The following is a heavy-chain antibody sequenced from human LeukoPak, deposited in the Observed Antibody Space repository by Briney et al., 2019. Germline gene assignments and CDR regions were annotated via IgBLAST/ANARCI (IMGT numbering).Heavy chain of an antibody. J-gene: IGHJ4*02. Sequence: GGSLRLSCAASGFTFSSYGMHWVRRAPGKGLEWVAFIRYDGSNKYYADSVKGRFTISRDNSKNTLYLQMNSLRAEDTAVYYCAKDRVRQQLCFDYWGQGTLVTVSS. CDR1: GFTFSSYG. D-gene: IGHD6-13*01. CDR2: IRYDGSNK. CDR3: AKDRVRQQLCFDY. V-gene: IGHV3-30*02.